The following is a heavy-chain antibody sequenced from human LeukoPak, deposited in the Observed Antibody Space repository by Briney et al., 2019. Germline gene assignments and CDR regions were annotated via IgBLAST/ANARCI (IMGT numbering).Heavy chain of an antibody. J-gene: IGHJ4*02. D-gene: IGHD2-8*02. Sequence: SETLSLTCSVSGGSIGSSGFYWVWIRQPPGKGLEWIGTVYYSGTTYYNPSLKSRVTISVDTSKNQFSLKLNSVTGADTAVYYCARQYTGGHDYWGRGTRVTVSS. CDR3: ARQYTGGHDY. CDR2: VYYSGTT. CDR1: GGSIGSSGFY. V-gene: IGHV4-39*01.